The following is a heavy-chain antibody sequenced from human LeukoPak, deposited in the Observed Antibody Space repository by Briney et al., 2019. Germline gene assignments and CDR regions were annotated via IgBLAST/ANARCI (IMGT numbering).Heavy chain of an antibody. D-gene: IGHD6-19*01. CDR1: GFTFDDYA. V-gene: IGHV3-9*01. J-gene: IGHJ6*02. Sequence: PGGSLTLSCAASGFTFDDYAMHWVRQAPGKGLEWVSGTGWNSGSIGYADSVKGRFTISRDNAKNSLYLQMNSLRAEDTALYYCAKGDAGSIAVAGTMDVWGQGTTVTVSS. CDR2: TGWNSGSI. CDR3: AKGDAGSIAVAGTMDV.